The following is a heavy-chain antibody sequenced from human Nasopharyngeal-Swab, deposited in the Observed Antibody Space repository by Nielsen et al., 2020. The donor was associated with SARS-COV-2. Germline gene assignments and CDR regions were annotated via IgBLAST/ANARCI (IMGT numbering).Heavy chain of an antibody. CDR1: GGTFSSYA. CDR2: IIPIFVTA. V-gene: IGHV1-69*13. J-gene: IGHJ4*02. D-gene: IGHD3-10*01. Sequence: SVKVSCKASGGTFSSYAISWVRQAPGQGLEWMGGIIPIFVTANYAQKFQGRVTITADESTSTAYMELSSLRSEDTAVYYCARVGYYGSGIRYYFDYWGQGTLVTVSS. CDR3: ARVGYYGSGIRYYFDY.